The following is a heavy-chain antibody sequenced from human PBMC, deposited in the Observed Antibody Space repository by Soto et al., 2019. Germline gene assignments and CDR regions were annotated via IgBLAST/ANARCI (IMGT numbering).Heavy chain of an antibody. J-gene: IGHJ4*02. D-gene: IGHD1-26*01. CDR1: GFTFSSYA. V-gene: IGHV3-23*01. Sequence: EVQLLESGGGLVQPGGSLRLSCAASGFTFSSYAMRWVRQAPVKGLEWVSAISGSADSTYYADSVKGRFTISRDNSKNTLYLQMSRLRAEDTAVYYCARRGSGSYSDYWGQGTLVTVSS. CDR3: ARRGSGSYSDY. CDR2: ISGSADST.